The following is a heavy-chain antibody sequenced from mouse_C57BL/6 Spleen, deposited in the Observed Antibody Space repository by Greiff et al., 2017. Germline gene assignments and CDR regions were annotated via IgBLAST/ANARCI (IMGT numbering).Heavy chain of an antibody. V-gene: IGHV12-3*01. Sequence: VQLQQSGPGLVKPSQSLFLTCSITGFPIPSGYYWIWLRQSPGKPLEWMGYITHRGEAFYNPSLQSPISITREPSKNQFFLQLNSVPTEEPAMYYCAGDSSGYGFAYWGQGTLVTVSA. CDR3: AGDSSGYGFAY. CDR2: ITHRGEA. J-gene: IGHJ3*01. D-gene: IGHD3-2*02. CDR1: GFPIPSGYY.